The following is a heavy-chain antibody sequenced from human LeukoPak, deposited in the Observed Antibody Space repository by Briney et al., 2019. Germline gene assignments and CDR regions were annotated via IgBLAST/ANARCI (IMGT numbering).Heavy chain of an antibody. CDR2: IYYSGST. CDR1: GGSISNYY. Sequence: SETLSLTCTVSGGSISNYYWSWIRQPPGKGLEWIGYIYYSGSTNYNPSLRSRVTISVDTSKNQFSLKLSSVTAADTAVYYCARAMNIYYYYYYMDVWGKGTTVTVSS. J-gene: IGHJ6*03. V-gene: IGHV4-59*12. CDR3: ARAMNIYYYYYYMDV. D-gene: IGHD3-22*01.